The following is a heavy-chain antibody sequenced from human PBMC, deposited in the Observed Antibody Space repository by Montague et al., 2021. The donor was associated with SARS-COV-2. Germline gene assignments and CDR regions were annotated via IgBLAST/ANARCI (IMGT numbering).Heavy chain of an antibody. D-gene: IGHD3-22*01. CDR3: AKGERITMIVVVTLLDC. J-gene: IGHJ4*02. CDR2: ISGSGGST. Sequence: SLSLSFSASGFTFSSYAMSWVRQAPGKGLEWVSAISGSGGSTYYADSVKGRFTISRDNSKNTLYLQMNSLRAEDTAVYYCAKGERITMIVVVTLLDCRGQGTLVTVSS. V-gene: IGHV3-23*01. CDR1: GFTFSSYA.